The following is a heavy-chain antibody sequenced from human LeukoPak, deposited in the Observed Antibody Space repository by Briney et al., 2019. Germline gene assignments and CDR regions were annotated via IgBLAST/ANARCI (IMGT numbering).Heavy chain of an antibody. Sequence: PGGSLRLSCAASGFTFSSYGMSWVRQAPGKGLEWVSGSASSGNTYYADSVKGRFTISRDNSKNTLYLQMSSLRADDTAVYYCAKRGSSSGPLQGGFDQWGQGTLVTVSS. J-gene: IGHJ4*02. CDR1: GFTFSSYG. CDR3: AKRGSSSGPLQGGFDQ. CDR2: SASSGNT. V-gene: IGHV3-23*01. D-gene: IGHD6-19*01.